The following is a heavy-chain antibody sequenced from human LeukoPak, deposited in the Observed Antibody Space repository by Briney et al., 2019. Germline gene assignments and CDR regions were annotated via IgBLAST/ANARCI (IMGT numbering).Heavy chain of an antibody. CDR3: ARFGSGSWGSWFDP. CDR1: GGSISSGGYS. V-gene: IGHV4-30-2*01. Sequence: SETLSLTCAVSGGSISSGGYSWSWIRQPPGKGLEWIGYIYHSGSTYYNPSLKSRVTISVDRSKNQFSLKLSSVTAADTAVYYCARFGSGSWGSWFDPWGQGTLVTASS. D-gene: IGHD3-10*01. J-gene: IGHJ5*02. CDR2: IYHSGST.